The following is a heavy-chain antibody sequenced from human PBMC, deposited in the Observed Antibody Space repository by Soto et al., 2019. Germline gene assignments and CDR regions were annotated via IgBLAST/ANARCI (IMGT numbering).Heavy chain of an antibody. D-gene: IGHD3-3*01. Sequence: TSETLSLTCAVYGGSFSGYYWSWIRQPPGKGLEWIGEINHSGSTNYNPSLKSRVTISVDTSKNQFSLKLSSVTAADTAVYYCARGPKTTIFGVVIIPNPHYFDYWGQGTLVTVSS. V-gene: IGHV4-34*01. CDR2: INHSGST. CDR3: ARGPKTTIFGVVIIPNPHYFDY. CDR1: GGSFSGYY. J-gene: IGHJ4*02.